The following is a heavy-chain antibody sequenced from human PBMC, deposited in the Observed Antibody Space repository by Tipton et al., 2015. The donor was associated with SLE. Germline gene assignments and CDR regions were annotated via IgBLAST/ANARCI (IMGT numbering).Heavy chain of an antibody. J-gene: IGHJ3*02. CDR3: ASRGQSNWPPPHAFDI. D-gene: IGHD3-10*01. V-gene: IGHV4-30-2*01. Sequence: TLSLTCAVSGGSISSGGYSWSWIRQPPGKGLEWIGYIYHSGSTYYNPSLKSRVTISVDTSKNQFSLKLSSVTAADTAVYYCASRGQSNWPPPHAFDIWGQGTMVTVSS. CDR1: GGSISSGGYS. CDR2: IYHSGST.